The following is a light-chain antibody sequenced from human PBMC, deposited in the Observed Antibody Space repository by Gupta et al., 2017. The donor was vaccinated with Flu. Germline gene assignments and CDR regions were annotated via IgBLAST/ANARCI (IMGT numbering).Light chain of an antibody. CDR3: RQYYSYPGT. V-gene: IGKV1-8*01. J-gene: IGKJ1*01. Sequence: AIRMTQSPSSFSASTGDRVTITCRASQGISSYLAWYQQKPGKAPKLLIYAASTLQSGVPSRFSGSGSGTDFTLTISGLQSEIFATYSCRQYYSYPGTFGQGTKVEIK. CDR2: AAS. CDR1: QGISSY.